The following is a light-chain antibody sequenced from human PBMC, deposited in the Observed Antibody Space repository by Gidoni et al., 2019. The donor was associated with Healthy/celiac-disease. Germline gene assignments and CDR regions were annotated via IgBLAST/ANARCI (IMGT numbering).Light chain of an antibody. CDR1: QSISSY. Sequence: DIQMTQSPSSLSASVGDRVTITCRAIQSISSYLNWYQQKPGKAPKLLIYAASSLQSGGPSRFSGSGSWTDFTLTISSLQPEDFATYYCQQSYSTSWTFGQXTKVEIK. CDR3: QQSYSTSWT. CDR2: AAS. V-gene: IGKV1-39*01. J-gene: IGKJ1*01.